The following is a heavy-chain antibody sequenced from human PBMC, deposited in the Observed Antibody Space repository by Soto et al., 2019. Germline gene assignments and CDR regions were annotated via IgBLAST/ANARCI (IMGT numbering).Heavy chain of an antibody. CDR2: ITDSGGST. D-gene: IGHD2-2*01. Sequence: PGGSLRLSCAASGFTFSGYAMNWVRQAPAKGLERVSAITDSGGSTSYADSVKGRFIISRDNSKNTLYLQMNSLRVEDTSTYYCARCSSANCYRNFYDSWGQGTLVTVS. V-gene: IGHV3-23*01. J-gene: IGHJ4*02. CDR3: ARCSSANCYRNFYDS. CDR1: GFTFSGYA.